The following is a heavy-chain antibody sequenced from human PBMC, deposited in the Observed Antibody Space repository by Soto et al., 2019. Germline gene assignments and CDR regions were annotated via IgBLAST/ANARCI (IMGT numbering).Heavy chain of an antibody. CDR3: ASRYCSSTSCPFS. D-gene: IGHD2-2*01. CDR2: INHSGST. J-gene: IGHJ5*02. CDR1: VGSFSGYY. Sequence: SETLSLTCAVYVGSFSGYYWSWIRQPPGKGLEWIGEINHSGSTNYNPSLKSRVTISVDTSKNQFSLKLSSVTAADTAVYYCASRYCSSTSCPFSWGQGTLVTVSS. V-gene: IGHV4-34*01.